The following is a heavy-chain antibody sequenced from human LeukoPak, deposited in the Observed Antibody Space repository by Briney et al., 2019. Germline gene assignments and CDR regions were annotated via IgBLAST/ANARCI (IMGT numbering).Heavy chain of an antibody. J-gene: IGHJ4*02. Sequence: SETLSLTCAVYGGSFSGCYWSWIRQPPGKGLDGIGEINHSGSTNYNPSLKSQVTISVDTSQNQFSLKLSTVTAADTAVYYCARRQFVADFDYWGQGTLVTVSS. CDR1: GGSFSGCY. V-gene: IGHV4-34*01. CDR3: ARRQFVADFDY. CDR2: INHSGST. D-gene: IGHD2-21*01.